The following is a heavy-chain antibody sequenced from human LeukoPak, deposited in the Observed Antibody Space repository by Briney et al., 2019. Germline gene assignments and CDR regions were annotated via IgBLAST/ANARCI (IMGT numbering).Heavy chain of an antibody. CDR2: ISSSSSYI. Sequence: PGGSLRLSCAASGFTFSSYSMNWVRQAPGKGLEWVSSISSSSSYIYYADSVKGRFTISRDNAKNSLYLQMNSLRAEDTAVYYCARGEYYVWGSYRYFTLDYWGQGTLVTVSS. CDR3: ARGEYYVWGSYRYFTLDY. CDR1: GFTFSSYS. V-gene: IGHV3-21*01. J-gene: IGHJ4*02. D-gene: IGHD3-16*02.